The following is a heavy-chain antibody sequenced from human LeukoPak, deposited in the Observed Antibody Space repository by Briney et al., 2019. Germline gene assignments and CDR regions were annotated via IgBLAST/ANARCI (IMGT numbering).Heavy chain of an antibody. Sequence: SETLSLTCTVSGVSISSSSYYWGWIRQPPGKGLEWIGSIYYSGSTYYNPSLKSRLTISVDTSKNQFSLKLSSVTATDTAVYYCSRYSHYYYYMDVWGKGTTVTISS. D-gene: IGHD2-21*01. CDR1: GVSISSSSYY. V-gene: IGHV4-39*01. CDR2: IYYSGST. J-gene: IGHJ6*03. CDR3: SRYSHYYYYMDV.